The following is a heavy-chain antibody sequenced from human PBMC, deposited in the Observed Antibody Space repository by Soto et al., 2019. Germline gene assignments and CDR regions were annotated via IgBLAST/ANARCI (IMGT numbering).Heavy chain of an antibody. CDR2: TYYRSKWYN. CDR1: GDSVSSNSAA. V-gene: IGHV6-1*01. CDR3: ARGKGRLIPGAPTAFDI. J-gene: IGHJ3*02. Sequence: PSQTLSLTCAISGDSVSSNSAAWNWIRQSPSRGLEWLGRTYYRSKWYNDYAVSVKSRITINPDTSKNQFSLQLNSVTPEDTAVYYCARGKGRLIPGAPTAFDIWGQGTMVTVSS. D-gene: IGHD2-15*01.